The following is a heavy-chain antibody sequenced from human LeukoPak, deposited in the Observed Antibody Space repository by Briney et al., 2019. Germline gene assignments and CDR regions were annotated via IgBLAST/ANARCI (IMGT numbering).Heavy chain of an antibody. CDR3: ATDTSYSYGSNY. V-gene: IGHV3-30-3*01. J-gene: IGHJ4*02. CDR2: ISYDGSNK. CDR1: GFTFSSYA. D-gene: IGHD5-18*01. Sequence: GGSLRLSCAASGFTFSSYAMHWVRQAPCKGLEWVAVISYDGSNKYYADSVKGRFTISRDNSKNTLYLQMNSLRAEDTAVYYCATDTSYSYGSNYWGQGTLVTVSS.